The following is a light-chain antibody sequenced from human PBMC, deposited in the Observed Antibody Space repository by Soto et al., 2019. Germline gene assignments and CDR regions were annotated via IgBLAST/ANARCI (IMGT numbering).Light chain of an antibody. CDR3: KQYSRYPFS. J-gene: IGKJ3*01. Sequence: DIHMTQSPSTLSASVGDRVTITSRASQSISEWLTWYQQKPGRAPKLLIYDVSSLESGVPSRFSGIGSETEFTLNSNILQPDDFATYYCKQYSRYPFSFGPRTKVDIK. CDR1: QSISEW. V-gene: IGKV1-5*01. CDR2: DVS.